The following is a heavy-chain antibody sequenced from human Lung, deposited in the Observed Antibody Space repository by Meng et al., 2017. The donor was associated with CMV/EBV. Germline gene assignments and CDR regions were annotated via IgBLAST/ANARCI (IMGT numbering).Heavy chain of an antibody. CDR3: ARDYYDSGAYYYTEEYYHGLDV. Sequence: SCAISGDSVSSNSAAWNWIRQSPSRGLEWLGRTYYRSKWYDDYAMAVKSRITINPDTSKNQFSLQLNSVTPEDTAVYYCARDYYDSGAYYYTEEYYHGLDVWGQGTXVTVYS. V-gene: IGHV6-1*01. D-gene: IGHD3-22*01. CDR1: GDSVSSNSAA. J-gene: IGHJ6*02. CDR2: TYYRSKWYD.